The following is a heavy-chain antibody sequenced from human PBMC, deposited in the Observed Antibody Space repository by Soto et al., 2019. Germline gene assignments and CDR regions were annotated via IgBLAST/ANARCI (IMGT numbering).Heavy chain of an antibody. CDR2: INAGNGNT. CDR3: ARCYYDSSGYYRAGAEAFDI. V-gene: IGHV1-3*01. CDR1: GYTFTSYA. D-gene: IGHD3-22*01. J-gene: IGHJ3*02. Sequence: ASVKVSCKASGYTFTSYAMHWVRQAPGQRLEWMGWINAGNGNTKYSQKFQGRVTITRDTSASTAYMELSSLRSDDTAVYYCARCYYDSSGYYRAGAEAFDIWGQGTMVTVS.